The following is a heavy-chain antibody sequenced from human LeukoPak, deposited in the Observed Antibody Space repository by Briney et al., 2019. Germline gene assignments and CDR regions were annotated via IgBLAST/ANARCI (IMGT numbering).Heavy chain of an antibody. Sequence: ASVKVSCKASGYTFTSYAMHWVRQAPGQRLEWMGWINAGNGNTKYSQEFQGRVTITRDTSASTAYMELSSLRSEDMAVYYCARGTGYSSSWYWGNYYSDYWGQGTLVTVSS. CDR3: ARGTGYSSSWYWGNYYSDY. CDR2: INAGNGNT. D-gene: IGHD6-13*01. V-gene: IGHV1-3*03. J-gene: IGHJ4*02. CDR1: GYTFTSYA.